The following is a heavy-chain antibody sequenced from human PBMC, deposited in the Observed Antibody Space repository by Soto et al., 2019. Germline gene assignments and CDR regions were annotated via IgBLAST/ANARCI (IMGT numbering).Heavy chain of an antibody. CDR1: GFSFSNYA. V-gene: IGHV3-23*01. D-gene: IGHD4-4*01. Sequence: EVQLLVSGGGSVQPGGSLSFSCAASGFSFSNYAMSWVRQAPGTGLERVSAIDSGGGSTYYAASVKGRFSMSRDNSMNPLYLQMTSLRAEDTAIYYCTKEHSNYTDNWFDPWGQGTVVSVSS. CDR3: TKEHSNYTDNWFDP. CDR2: IDSGGGST. J-gene: IGHJ5*02.